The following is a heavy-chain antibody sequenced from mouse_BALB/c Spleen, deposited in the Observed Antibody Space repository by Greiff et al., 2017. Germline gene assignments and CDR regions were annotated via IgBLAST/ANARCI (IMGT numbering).Heavy chain of an antibody. V-gene: IGHV3-2*02. CDR1: GYSITSDYA. CDR2: ISYSGST. CDR3: ASIYYDYAYYAMDY. J-gene: IGHJ4*01. D-gene: IGHD2-4*01. Sequence: EVQGVESGPGLVKPSQSLSLTCTVTGYSITSDYAWNWIRQFPGNKLEWMGYISYSGSTSYNPSLKSRISITRDTSKNQFFLQLNSVTTEDTATYYCASIYYDYAYYAMDYWGQGTSVTVSS.